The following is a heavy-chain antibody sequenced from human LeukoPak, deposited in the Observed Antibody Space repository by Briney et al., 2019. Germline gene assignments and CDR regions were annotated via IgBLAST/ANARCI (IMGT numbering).Heavy chain of an antibody. Sequence: SETLSLTCTLSGGSTSRHYWSWIRQSPGKGLEWIGCIYNSGSTRYNPSLKSRVTISEDTSQNQFSLMLNSVTAADTAVYFCARASAGAIFYYGMDVWGQGTTVTVSS. V-gene: IGHV4-59*11. CDR3: ARASAGAIFYYGMDV. CDR2: IYNSGST. D-gene: IGHD3-3*01. CDR1: GGSTSRHY. J-gene: IGHJ6*02.